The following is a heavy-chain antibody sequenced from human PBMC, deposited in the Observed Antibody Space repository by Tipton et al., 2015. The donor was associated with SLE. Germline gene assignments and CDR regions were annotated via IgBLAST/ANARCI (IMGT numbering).Heavy chain of an antibody. V-gene: IGHV4-31*03. CDR3: PIYYHDSTGLHWFDP. J-gene: IGHJ5*02. CDR1: GGSFSSGAYY. D-gene: IGHD3-22*01. Sequence: TLSLTCNVSGGSFSSGAYYWSWIRQHPGEGLEWIGYTYYSGSPYYNPSLKSRVTISLDMSKNQFSLRLSSVTAADTAVYYCPIYYHDSTGLHWFDPWGQGTLVTVSS. CDR2: TYYSGSP.